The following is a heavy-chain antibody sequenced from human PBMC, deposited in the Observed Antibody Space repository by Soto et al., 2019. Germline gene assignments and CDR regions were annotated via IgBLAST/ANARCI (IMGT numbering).Heavy chain of an antibody. D-gene: IGHD5-18*01. J-gene: IGHJ5*02. CDR3: ARDRGYRSGSFGS. V-gene: IGHV4-38-2*02. CDR1: VDAVGSGLF. Sequence: PSGTRSLTFHFSVDAVGSGLFWTWSRQPPGKRLEWIGNTYHSGTTYYNPSLKGRGTMSVDTSKKQISLKLTSVTAADTAMYYCARDRGYRSGSFGSWGQGVLVTVS. CDR2: TYHSGTT.